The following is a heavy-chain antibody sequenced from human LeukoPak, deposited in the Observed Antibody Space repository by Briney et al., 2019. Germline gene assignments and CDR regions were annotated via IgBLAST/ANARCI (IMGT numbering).Heavy chain of an antibody. V-gene: IGHV3-30*01. CDR1: GFTFSSYA. J-gene: IGHJ4*02. Sequence: SGGSLRLSCAASGFTFSSYAMHWVRQAPGKGLEWVAVISYDGSNKYCADSVKGRFTISRDNSKNTLYLQMNSLRAEDTAVYYCARASYSSSTTIDYWGQGTLVTVSS. CDR2: ISYDGSNK. D-gene: IGHD6-6*01. CDR3: ARASYSSSTTIDY.